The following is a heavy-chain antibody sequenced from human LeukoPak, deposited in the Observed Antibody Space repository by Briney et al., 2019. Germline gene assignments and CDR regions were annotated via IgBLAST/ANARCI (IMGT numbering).Heavy chain of an antibody. CDR2: VWYDGSDK. V-gene: IGHV3-33*01. CDR1: GFTFSNYD. CDR3: AIDPNWGTHS. Sequence: GGSLRLSCEASGFTFSNYDMHWVRRAPGKGLEWLAIVWYDGSDKYYADSVRGRFTISRDNSKNALYLQMNSLRVEDTAVYYCAIDPNWGTHSWGQGVLVTVSS. J-gene: IGHJ4*02. D-gene: IGHD7-27*01.